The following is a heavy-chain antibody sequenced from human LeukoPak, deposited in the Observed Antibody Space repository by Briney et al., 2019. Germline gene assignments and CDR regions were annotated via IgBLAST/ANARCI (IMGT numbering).Heavy chain of an antibody. V-gene: IGHV1-69*05. CDR3: ARERYSGSWSRGYYFDY. Sequence: ASVKVSCKASGGTFSSYAISWVRQAPGQGLEWMGGIIPIFGTANCAQKFQGRVTITTDVSTSTAYMELSSLRSEDTAVYYCARERYSGSWSRGYYFDYWGQGTLVTVSS. J-gene: IGHJ4*02. CDR2: IIPIFGTA. D-gene: IGHD6-13*01. CDR1: GGTFSSYA.